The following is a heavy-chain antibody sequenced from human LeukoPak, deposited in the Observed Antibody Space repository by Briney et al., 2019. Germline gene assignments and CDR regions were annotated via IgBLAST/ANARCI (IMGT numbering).Heavy chain of an antibody. V-gene: IGHV4-61*01. J-gene: IGHJ1*01. D-gene: IGHD3-16*02. CDR1: GGSVSSGSYY. CDR3: ARGPSLDEYFQH. CDR2: IYYSGST. Sequence: SETLSLTCTVPGGSVSSGSYYWSWIRQPPGKGLEWIGYIYYSGSTNYNPSLKSRVTISVDTSKNQFSLKLSSVTAADTAVYYCARGPSLDEYFQHWGQGTLVTVSS.